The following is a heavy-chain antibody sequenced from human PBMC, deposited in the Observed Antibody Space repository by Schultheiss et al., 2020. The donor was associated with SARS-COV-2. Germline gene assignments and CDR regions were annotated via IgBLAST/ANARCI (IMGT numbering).Heavy chain of an antibody. CDR2: ISGSGGST. D-gene: IGHD3-3*01. J-gene: IGHJ6*02. V-gene: IGHV3-23*01. Sequence: GESLKISCAASGFTFSSYAMSWVRQAPGKGLEWVSAISGSGGSTYYADSVKGRFTISRDNSKNTLYLQMNSLRAEDTAVYYCAREVPSLLEWLFQYGMDVWGQGTTVTVSS. CDR3: AREVPSLLEWLFQYGMDV. CDR1: GFTFSSYA.